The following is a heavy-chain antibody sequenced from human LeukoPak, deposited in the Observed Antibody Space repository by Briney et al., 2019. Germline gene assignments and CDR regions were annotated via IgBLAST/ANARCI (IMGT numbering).Heavy chain of an antibody. Sequence: PGGSLRLSCAASGFAFDTYARTRVRHAPGKGLEWVSAISSSGGDTYYADSVKGRFTISRDNSKNMLYLQMNSLRAEDTAVYYCARESELYYYGSGSYYTYWGQGTLVTVSS. J-gene: IGHJ4*02. CDR3: ARESELYYYGSGSYYTY. D-gene: IGHD3-10*01. CDR2: ISSSGGDT. V-gene: IGHV3-23*01. CDR1: GFAFDTYA.